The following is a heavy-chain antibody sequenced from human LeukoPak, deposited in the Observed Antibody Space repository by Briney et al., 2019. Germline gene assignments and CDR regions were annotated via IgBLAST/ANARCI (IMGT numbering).Heavy chain of an antibody. J-gene: IGHJ5*02. CDR1: GYTLTGLS. Sequence: ASVKVSCKVSGYTLTGLSMHWVRQAPGKGLEWMGGFDPEDGETIYAQKFQGRVTMTEDTSTDTAYMELNSLRSEDTAVYYCATASPRNWFDPWGQGTLVTVSS. V-gene: IGHV1-24*01. CDR3: ATASPRNWFDP. CDR2: FDPEDGET.